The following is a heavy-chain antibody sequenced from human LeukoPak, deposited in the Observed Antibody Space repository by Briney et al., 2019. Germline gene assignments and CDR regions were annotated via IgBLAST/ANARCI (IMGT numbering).Heavy chain of an antibody. D-gene: IGHD2-15*01. Sequence: ASVKFSCKASGYTFTSYYMHWVRQAPGQGLEWMGIINPSCGSTSYAQKFQGRVTMTRDTSTSTVYMELSSLRSEDTAVYYCAVYRLRYCSGGSCSGGDYWGQGTLVTVSS. V-gene: IGHV1-46*01. CDR3: AVYRLRYCSGGSCSGGDY. CDR2: INPSCGST. J-gene: IGHJ4*02. CDR1: GYTFTSYY.